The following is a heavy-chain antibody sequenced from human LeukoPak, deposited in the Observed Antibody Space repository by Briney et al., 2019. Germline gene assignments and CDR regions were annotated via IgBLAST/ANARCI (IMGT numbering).Heavy chain of an antibody. J-gene: IGHJ4*02. CDR2: IRGDNGNT. V-gene: IGHV1-18*04. Sequence: GASVKVSCKASGYTFTGYYMHWVRQAPGQGLEWMGWIRGDNGNTNYAQKLQGRVTMTTDTSTSTAYMELRSLGSDETAVYYCARVDLLTGYYFFDYWGQGTLVTVSS. D-gene: IGHD3-9*01. CDR3: ARVDLLTGYYFFDY. CDR1: GYTFTGYY.